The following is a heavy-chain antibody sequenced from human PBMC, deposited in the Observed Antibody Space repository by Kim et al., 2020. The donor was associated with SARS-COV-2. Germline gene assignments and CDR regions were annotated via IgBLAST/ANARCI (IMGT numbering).Heavy chain of an antibody. J-gene: IGHJ6*02. CDR3: ARGFFRDGFDV. Sequence: GGSLRLSCAVSRFTFENYWKKEVLNYTGKWKWCERMNSCAEIRTKYADSVKGRFTMARDNAANTLYLQMNSLRAEDTAVYYCARGFFRDGFDVWGQGTTVTVSS. CDR2: NSCAEIRT. D-gene: IGHD3-10*01. CDR1: RFTFENYW. V-gene: IGHV3-74*03.